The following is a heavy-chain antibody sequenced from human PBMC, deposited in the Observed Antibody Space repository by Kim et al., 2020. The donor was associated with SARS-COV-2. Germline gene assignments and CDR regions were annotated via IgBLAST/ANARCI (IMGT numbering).Heavy chain of an antibody. J-gene: IGHJ4*02. CDR2: IYYSGSP. V-gene: IGHV4-39*01. CDR1: GGSVSNTPYY. D-gene: IGHD5-18*01. Sequence: SETLSLTCTVSGGSVSNTPYYWGWIRQPPGKGLEWIGSIYYSGSPYYNPSLKSRVAISIDTSKKQFSLNLSSVIGADTAVYYCARHLPRSYGFQYFDYWGQGTLVTVSS. CDR3: ARHLPRSYGFQYFDY.